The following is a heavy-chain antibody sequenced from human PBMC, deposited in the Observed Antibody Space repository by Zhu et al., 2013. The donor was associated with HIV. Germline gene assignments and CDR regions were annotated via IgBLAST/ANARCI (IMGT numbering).Heavy chain of an antibody. V-gene: IGHV1-2*04. Sequence: QVQLVQSGAEAKKPGASVKVSCKASGYTFTGYYIHWVRQAPGQGLEWMGWINPNSGGINYAQKFRGWVTMTRDTSITTAYMELSRLTSDDTAVYFCARDPRGVASGSYGYYYYYGMDVWGQGDYGHRLL. D-gene: IGHD1-26*01. CDR2: INPNSGGI. CDR3: ARDPRGVASGSYGYYYYYGMDV. CDR1: GYTFTGYY. J-gene: IGHJ6*02.